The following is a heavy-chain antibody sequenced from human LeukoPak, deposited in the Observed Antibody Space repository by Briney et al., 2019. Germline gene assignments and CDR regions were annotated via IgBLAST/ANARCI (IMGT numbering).Heavy chain of an antibody. CDR2: ISGSGGST. Sequence: TGGSLRLSCAASGFTFKNFAMTWVRQAPGKGLEWVSAISGSGGSTYYADSVKGRFTISRDNSKNTLYLQMNSLRAEDTAVYYCAKAQGRAAAPNWGQGTLVTVSS. J-gene: IGHJ4*02. V-gene: IGHV3-23*01. D-gene: IGHD2-2*01. CDR1: GFTFKNFA. CDR3: AKAQGRAAAPN.